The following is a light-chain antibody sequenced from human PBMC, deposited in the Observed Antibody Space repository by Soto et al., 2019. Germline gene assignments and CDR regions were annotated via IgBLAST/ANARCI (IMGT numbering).Light chain of an antibody. CDR3: QQYGNSPQIT. CDR1: QSLTNSF. Sequence: EFVLTQSPGTLSLSPGERATLSCRASQSLTNSFIAWYQQRPGQAPRLLIYDTSSRASGIPDRFSGSGSGTDFTLTISRLEPEDFAMYFCQQYGNSPQITFGQGTRLEIK. J-gene: IGKJ5*01. V-gene: IGKV3-20*01. CDR2: DTS.